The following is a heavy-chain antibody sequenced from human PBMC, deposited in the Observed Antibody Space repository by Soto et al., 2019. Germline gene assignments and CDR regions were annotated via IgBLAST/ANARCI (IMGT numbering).Heavy chain of an antibody. CDR1: GGSISSYY. J-gene: IGHJ6*02. Sequence: SETLSLTCTVSGGSISSYYWSWIRQPPGKGLEWIGYIYDSGSTSYNPSLKSRVTISVDTSKNQFSLKLSSVTAADTAVYYCARDRYKLPYYYGMDVWGQGTTVTVSS. CDR2: IYDSGST. V-gene: IGHV4-59*01. CDR3: ARDRYKLPYYYGMDV. D-gene: IGHD2-2*01.